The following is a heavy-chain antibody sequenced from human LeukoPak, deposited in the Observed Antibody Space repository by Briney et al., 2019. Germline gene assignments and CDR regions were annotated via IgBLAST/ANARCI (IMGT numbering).Heavy chain of an antibody. V-gene: IGHV1-24*01. CDR2: FDPEDGET. J-gene: IGHJ6*02. CDR3: ATEGTRYYEILTGYYSGMDV. Sequence: GASVKVSCKVSGYTLTELSMRWVRQAPGKGLEWMGGFDPEDGETIYAQKFQGRVTMTEDTSTDTAYMELSSLRSEDTAVYYCATEGTRYYEILTGYYSGMDVWGQGTTVTVSS. D-gene: IGHD3-9*01. CDR1: GYTLTELS.